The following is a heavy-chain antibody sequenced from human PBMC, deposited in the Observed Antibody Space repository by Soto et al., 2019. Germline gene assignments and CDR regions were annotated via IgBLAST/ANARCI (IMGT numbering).Heavy chain of an antibody. CDR2: IKSKIDGGTT. CDR3: TSELAYSSTF. D-gene: IGHD6-13*01. CDR1: GFTFNNAW. J-gene: IGHJ4*02. Sequence: GGSLRLSCAASGFTFNNAWMSWVRQAPGKGLEWVGRIKSKIDGGTTDYAAPVKGRFVISRDDSKNTLYLQMNSLKTEDTAVYYCTSELAYSSTFWGQGTLVTVSS. V-gene: IGHV3-15*01.